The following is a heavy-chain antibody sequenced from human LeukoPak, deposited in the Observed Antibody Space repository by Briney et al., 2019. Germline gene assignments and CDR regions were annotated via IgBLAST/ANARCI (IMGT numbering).Heavy chain of an antibody. CDR3: ARAKYIGSWYEFDP. D-gene: IGHD6-13*01. J-gene: IGHJ5*02. CDR2: ISGSGSST. CDR1: GFTFSSYA. Sequence: GGSLRLSCAASGFTFSSYAMSWVRQAPGKGLEWVSGISGSGSSTYYADSAKGRFTISRDNSKNTLYLQMNSLRAEDTAVYYCARAKYIGSWYEFDPWGQGTLVTVSS. V-gene: IGHV3-23*01.